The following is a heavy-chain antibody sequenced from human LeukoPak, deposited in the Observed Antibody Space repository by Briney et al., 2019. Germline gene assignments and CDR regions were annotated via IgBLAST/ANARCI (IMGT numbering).Heavy chain of an antibody. V-gene: IGHV1-2*02. CDR3: CRGAVLRYFDWLLKFGYYYYMDV. CDR2: INPNSGGT. CDR1: GYTFTGYY. J-gene: IGHJ6*03. Sequence: GASVKVSCKASGYTFTGYYMHWVRQAPGQGLEWVGWINPNSGGTNYAQKFQGRVTMTRDTSISTAYMELSRLRSDDTAVYYCCRGAVLRYFDWLLKFGYYYYMDVWGKGTTVTISS. D-gene: IGHD3-9*01.